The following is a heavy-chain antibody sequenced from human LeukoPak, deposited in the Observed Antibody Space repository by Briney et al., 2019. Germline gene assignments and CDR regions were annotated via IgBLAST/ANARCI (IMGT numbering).Heavy chain of an antibody. Sequence: GGSLRLSCAASGFSFNTYSMTWVRQAPGKGLEWISHISAASHGIYYADSVKGRFTISRDNGKNSVFLQMNSLRPEDTAVYYCAKGEYHQDGIGENRFDNWGQGALVTVSS. D-gene: IGHD5-24*01. V-gene: IGHV3-48*01. CDR1: GFSFNTYS. J-gene: IGHJ4*02. CDR3: AKGEYHQDGIGENRFDN. CDR2: ISAASHGI.